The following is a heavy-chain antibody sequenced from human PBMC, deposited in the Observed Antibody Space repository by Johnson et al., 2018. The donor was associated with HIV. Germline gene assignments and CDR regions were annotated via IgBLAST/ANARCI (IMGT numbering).Heavy chain of an antibody. CDR2: ISYDGSNK. V-gene: IGHV3-30-3*01. J-gene: IGHJ3*02. D-gene: IGHD3-9*01. CDR3: ARVLTTRGAFDI. Sequence: QVQLVESGGGVVQPGRSLRLSCAASGFTFSSYAMHWVRQAPGKGLEWVAVISYDGSNKYYADSVKGRFTISRDNSKNTLYLQMNSLRAEDTAVYYCARVLTTRGAFDIWG. CDR1: GFTFSSYA.